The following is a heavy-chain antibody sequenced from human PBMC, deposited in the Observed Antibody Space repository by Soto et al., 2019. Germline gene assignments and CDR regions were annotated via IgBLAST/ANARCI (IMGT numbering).Heavy chain of an antibody. V-gene: IGHV4-59*01. D-gene: IGHD1-26*01. CDR1: GGSISSYY. CDR3: ARGGVVGATIIAY. Sequence: SETLSLTCTVCGGSISSYYWSWIRQPPGKGLEWIGYIYYSGSTNYNPSLKSRVTISVDTSKNQFSLKLSSVTAADTAVYYCARGGVVGATIIAYWGQGTLVTVSS. J-gene: IGHJ4*02. CDR2: IYYSGST.